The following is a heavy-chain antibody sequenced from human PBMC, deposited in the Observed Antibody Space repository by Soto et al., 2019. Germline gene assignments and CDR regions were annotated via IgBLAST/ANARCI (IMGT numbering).Heavy chain of an antibody. J-gene: IGHJ6*04. CDR3: STGSVEGV. CDR1: DFTISNAW. Sequence: EVQLVESGGGLVKPGGSLRLSCAASDFTISNAWMNWVRQAPGKGLEWVGRIKTKSEGEATDYAAPLKGRFTISRYGSNNTLSLQMNSLKTEDPAVYYCSTGSVEGVWGKGAKVTVSS. CDR2: IKTKSEGEAT. D-gene: IGHD2-15*01. V-gene: IGHV3-15*07.